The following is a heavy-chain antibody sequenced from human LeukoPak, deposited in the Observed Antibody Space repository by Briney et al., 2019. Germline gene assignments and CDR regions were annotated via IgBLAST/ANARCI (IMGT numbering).Heavy chain of an antibody. D-gene: IGHD2-15*01. CDR2: IKQDGSVK. CDR1: GFTFSSYC. CDR3: ARAGGGIYYFDY. J-gene: IGHJ4*02. V-gene: IGHV3-7*01. Sequence: PGGSLRLSCAASGFTFSSYCMSWVRQAPGKGLEWVANIKQDGSVKYYVDSVKGRFTISRHNAKNSLYLQMNSLRAEDTGVYYCARAGGGIYYFDYWGQGTLVTVSS.